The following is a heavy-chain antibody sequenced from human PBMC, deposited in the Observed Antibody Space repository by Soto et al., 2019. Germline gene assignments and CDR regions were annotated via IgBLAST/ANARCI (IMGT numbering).Heavy chain of an antibody. V-gene: IGHV1-69*13. D-gene: IGHD5-18*01. J-gene: IGHJ4*02. CDR3: ATLALRYSYEYY. CDR2: IVPVLGTT. Sequence: GASVKVSCKPSGGSFNTYAITWVRQAPGQGLEWMGGIVPVLGTTNYAQRFQGRVTITADESTSTAYMELSSLRSEDTAVFYCATLALRYSYEYYCGPGTLVTVSS. CDR1: GGSFNTYA.